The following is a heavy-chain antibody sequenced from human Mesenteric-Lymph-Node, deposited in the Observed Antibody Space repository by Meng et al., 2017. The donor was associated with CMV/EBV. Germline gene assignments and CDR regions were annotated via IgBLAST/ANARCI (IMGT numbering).Heavy chain of an antibody. J-gene: IGHJ4*02. D-gene: IGHD5-18*01. CDR1: GGTFISYG. CDR3: AKGGYSYGRYYFDY. CDR2: IIPIFGTV. Sequence: KASGGTFISYGISWVRQTPGEGLEWMGGIIPIFGTVDYAQRFQGRFTITTDESTSTVNMELSSLRSEDTAVYFCAKGGYSYGRYYFDYWGQGTLVTVSS. V-gene: IGHV1-69*05.